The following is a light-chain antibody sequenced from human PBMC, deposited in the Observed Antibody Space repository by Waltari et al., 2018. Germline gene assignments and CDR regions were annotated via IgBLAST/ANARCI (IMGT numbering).Light chain of an antibody. V-gene: IGKV3-20*01. CDR3: QQYENSPLT. CDR1: QNITNNY. J-gene: IGKJ4*01. Sequence: EVILTQSPDTLSLSPGARATLSCRASQNITNNYLAWYQQKPGLAPRLLIYDSSSRATGVPARFSGSGSGTDFTLTIGRLEPEDYAVYYCQQYENSPLTFGGGTQVETK. CDR2: DSS.